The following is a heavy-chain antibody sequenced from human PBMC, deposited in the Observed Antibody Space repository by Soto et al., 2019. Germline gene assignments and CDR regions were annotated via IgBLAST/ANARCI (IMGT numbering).Heavy chain of an antibody. CDR1: GFPFSNYW. J-gene: IGHJ4*02. CDR3: ATPDDGYTYGKLDY. V-gene: IGHV3-74*01. D-gene: IGHD5-18*01. Sequence: EVQLVESGGRLVQPGRSLRLSCAASGFPFSNYWMNWVRQAPGKGLVWVSRINSDGTSAGYADSVQGRFTMSRDNAKNTLYLQMNSLRAEDTAVYYCATPDDGYTYGKLDYWGQGALVTVSS. CDR2: INSDGTSA.